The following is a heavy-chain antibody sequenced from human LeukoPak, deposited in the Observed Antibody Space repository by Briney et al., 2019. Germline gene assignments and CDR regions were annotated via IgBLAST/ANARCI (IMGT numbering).Heavy chain of an antibody. CDR1: GGSISSSSYY. Sequence: NPSETLSLTCTVSGGSISSSSYYWSWIRQPPGKGLEWIGYIYYSGSTNYNPSLKSRVTISVDTSKNQFSLKLSSVTAADTAVYYCARGKWLWFDYWGQGTLVTVSS. J-gene: IGHJ4*02. CDR2: IYYSGST. CDR3: ARGKWLWFDY. V-gene: IGHV4-61*05. D-gene: IGHD3-22*01.